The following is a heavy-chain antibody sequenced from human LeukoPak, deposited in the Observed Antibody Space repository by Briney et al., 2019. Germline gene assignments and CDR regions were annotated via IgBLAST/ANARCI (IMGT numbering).Heavy chain of an antibody. CDR3: ARDGRCHGSCLADN. CDR1: GGSISSSSYY. V-gene: IGHV4-39*07. CDR2: IYYSGST. D-gene: IGHD2-15*01. J-gene: IGHJ4*02. Sequence: SQTLSLTCTVSGGSISSSSYYWGWIRQPPGKGLEWIGGIYYSGSTYYNPSLKSRITMSVDTSKNQFSLKLSSVTAADTAVYYCARDGRCHGSCLADNWGQGTMVTVSP.